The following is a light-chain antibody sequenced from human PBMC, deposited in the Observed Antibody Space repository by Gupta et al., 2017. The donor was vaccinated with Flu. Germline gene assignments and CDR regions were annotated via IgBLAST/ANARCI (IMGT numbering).Light chain of an antibody. J-gene: IGKJ1*01. Sequence: DIQMTQSPSSLSASVGDRVIITCRASQSMSSYLNWYQQKPGKAPNLLIYAASSLQSGVPSRFSGSGSGTDFTLTISSLQPEDFATYYCQQSYSTPQTFGQGTKVEIK. CDR3: QQSYSTPQT. CDR1: QSMSSY. CDR2: AAS. V-gene: IGKV1-39*01.